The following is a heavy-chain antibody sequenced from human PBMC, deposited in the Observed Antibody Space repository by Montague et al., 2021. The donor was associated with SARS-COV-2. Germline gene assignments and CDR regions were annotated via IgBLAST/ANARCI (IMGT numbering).Heavy chain of an antibody. D-gene: IGHD5-18*01. J-gene: IGHJ2*01. CDR1: GGSISGYY. CDR2: IYHSGNT. Sequence: SETLSLTCTVSGGSISGYYWSWIRQPPAKGLEWIGYIYHSGNTNYNPSLKSRVSISADTSTNQFSLRLSSVTAADTAAYYCAREYGIELWQRNWYFGLWGQGTLVTVSS. V-gene: IGHV4-59*01. CDR3: AREYGIELWQRNWYFGL.